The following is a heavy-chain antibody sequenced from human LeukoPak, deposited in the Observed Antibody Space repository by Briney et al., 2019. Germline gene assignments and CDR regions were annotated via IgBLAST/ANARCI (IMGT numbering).Heavy chain of an antibody. Sequence: PGGSLRLSCAASGFSFSSYAMNWVRQAPGKGLEWVSIIFGAGKNTTYYADSVKGRFTVSRDNAKNSLYLQMNSLRAEDTALYHCAKMAGSGYYSYMDVWGKGTTVTISS. J-gene: IGHJ6*03. D-gene: IGHD3-10*01. CDR1: GFSFSSYA. CDR3: AKMAGSGYYSYMDV. V-gene: IGHV3-23*03. CDR2: IFGAGKNTT.